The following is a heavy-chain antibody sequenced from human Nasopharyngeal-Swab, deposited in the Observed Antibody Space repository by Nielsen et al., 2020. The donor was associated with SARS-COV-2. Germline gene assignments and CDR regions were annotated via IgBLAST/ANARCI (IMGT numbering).Heavy chain of an antibody. CDR2: IGDKAHNYAT. J-gene: IGHJ4*02. CDR3: TTDYYFDY. Sequence: GESLKISCAASGFVFSGSAIHWVRQASGRGLEWVGRIGDKAHNYATTYAASVKGTFTISRDDSKNTAFLQMDSLNTEDTALDYCTTDYYFDYWGQGTLVTVSS. CDR1: GFVFSGSA. V-gene: IGHV3-73*01.